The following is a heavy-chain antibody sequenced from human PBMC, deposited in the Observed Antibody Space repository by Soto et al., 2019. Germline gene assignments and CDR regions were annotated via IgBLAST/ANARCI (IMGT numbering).Heavy chain of an antibody. CDR1: GYTFTDYF. CDR2: INPKSRGT. V-gene: IGHV1-2*02. Sequence: QVQLVQSGAEVKKPGASVKVSCKASGYTFTDYFIHWVRQAPGQGFEWMGWINPKSRGTTYAQKFQGRVTMTRDTSNTTAYMEMRGLRSADTAIYYCARVTLSAGNWFDPWGQGTLVTVSS. J-gene: IGHJ5*02. CDR3: ARVTLSAGNWFDP.